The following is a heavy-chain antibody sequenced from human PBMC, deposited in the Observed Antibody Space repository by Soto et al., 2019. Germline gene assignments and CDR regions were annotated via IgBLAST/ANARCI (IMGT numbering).Heavy chain of an antibody. CDR2: ISGSGGST. CDR1: GFTFSSYA. J-gene: IGHJ6*02. D-gene: IGHD3-22*01. CDR3: AKDAYYDSSGYYSGSPGYYYYYGMTS. V-gene: IGHV3-23*01. Sequence: GGSLRLSCAASGFTFSSYAMSWVRQAPGKGLEWVSAISGSGGSTYYADSVKGRFTISRDNSKNTLYLQMNSLRAEDTAVYYCAKDAYYDSSGYYSGSPGYYYYYGMTSGAKGPRSPSP.